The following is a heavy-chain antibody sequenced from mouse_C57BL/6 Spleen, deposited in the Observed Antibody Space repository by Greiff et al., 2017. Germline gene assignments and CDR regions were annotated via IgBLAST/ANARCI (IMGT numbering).Heavy chain of an antibody. J-gene: IGHJ4*01. V-gene: IGHV5-16*01. CDR3: ARYDYEGYYAMDY. Sequence: DVKLVESEGGLVQPGSSMKLSCTASGFTFSDYYMAWVRQVPEKGLEWVANINYDGSSTYYLDSLKSRFIISRDNAKNILYLQMSSLKSEDTATYYCARYDYEGYYAMDYWGQGTSVTVSS. CDR2: INYDGSST. CDR1: GFTFSDYY. D-gene: IGHD2-4*01.